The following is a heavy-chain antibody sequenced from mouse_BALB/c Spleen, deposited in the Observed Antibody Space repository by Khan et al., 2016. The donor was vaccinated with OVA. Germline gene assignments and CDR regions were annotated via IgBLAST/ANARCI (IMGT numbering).Heavy chain of an antibody. CDR3: TRGGGSRFAY. J-gene: IGHJ3*01. CDR1: GYTFTDFT. CDR2: ISTYYGDV. Sequence: QVQLQQSGAELVRPGVSVKISCKGSGYTFTDFTIHWVKQSHAQSLEWIGVISTYYGDVTYNQKFKGKATMTVDKSSSTTYMELARLTSEDSAIYYCTRGGGSRFAYWGQGTLVTVSA. V-gene: IGHV1S137*01.